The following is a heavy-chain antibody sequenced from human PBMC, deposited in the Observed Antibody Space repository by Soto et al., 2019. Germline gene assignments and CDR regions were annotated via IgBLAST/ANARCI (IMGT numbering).Heavy chain of an antibody. Sequence: ASVKVSCKTSEYIFTDYYIHWVRQAPGQGLEWMGYINPKNGDTTYEQKFQGWVTMTRDTSVNTAYIDLRSLRFNDTAVYYCARDQGNSSSWPIDFWGQGTQVTVSS. CDR1: EYIFTDYY. J-gene: IGHJ4*02. V-gene: IGHV1-2*04. D-gene: IGHD6-13*01. CDR2: INPKNGDT. CDR3: ARDQGNSSSWPIDF.